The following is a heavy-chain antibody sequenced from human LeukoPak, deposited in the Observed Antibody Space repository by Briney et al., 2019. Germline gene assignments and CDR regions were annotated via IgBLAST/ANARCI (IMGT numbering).Heavy chain of an antibody. CDR1: GYTFTGYY. V-gene: IGHV1-69*02. CDR2: IIPILGIA. D-gene: IGHD1-26*01. CDR3: ARTKMGEFLFDY. Sequence: ASVKVSCKASGYTFTGYYMHWVRQAPGQGLEWMGRIIPILGIANYAQKFQGRVTITADKPTSTAYMELSSLRSEDTAVYYCARTKMGEFLFDYWGQGTLVTVSS. J-gene: IGHJ4*02.